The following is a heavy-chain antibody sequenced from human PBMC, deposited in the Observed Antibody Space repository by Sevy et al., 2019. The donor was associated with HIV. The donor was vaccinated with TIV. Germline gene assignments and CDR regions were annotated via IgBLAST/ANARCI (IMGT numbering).Heavy chain of an antibody. J-gene: IGHJ4*02. V-gene: IGHV3-72*01. CDR1: GFTFSDHY. D-gene: IGHD6-13*01. CDR2: IRNKADSYTT. CDR3: ATHAGIAAAGRVFDY. Sequence: GGSLRLSCAASGFTFSDHYMEWVRQAPGKGLEWVGRIRNKADSYTTEYAASVKGRFTISRDDSKNSLYLLMNSLKTEDTAVYYCATHAGIAAAGRVFDYWGQGTLVTISS.